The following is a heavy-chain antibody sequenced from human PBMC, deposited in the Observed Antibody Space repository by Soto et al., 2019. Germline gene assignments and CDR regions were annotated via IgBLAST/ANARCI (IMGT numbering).Heavy chain of an antibody. CDR2: ISYDGSNK. Sequence: QVQLVESGGGVVQPGRSLRLSCAASGFTFSSYGMHWVRQAPGKGLEWVAVISYDGSNKYYADSVKGRFTISRDNSKNTLYMQMNSLRAEDTAVYYCAKNMGVWFGELRPWGAFDIWGQGTMVTVSS. J-gene: IGHJ3*02. CDR1: GFTFSSYG. D-gene: IGHD3-10*01. CDR3: AKNMGVWFGELRPWGAFDI. V-gene: IGHV3-30*18.